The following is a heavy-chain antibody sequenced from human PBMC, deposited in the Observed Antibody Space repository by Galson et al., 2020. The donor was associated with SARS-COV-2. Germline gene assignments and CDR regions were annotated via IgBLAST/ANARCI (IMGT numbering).Heavy chain of an antibody. D-gene: IGHD6-13*01. J-gene: IGHJ3*02. CDR2: IYPGDSDT. CDR1: GYSFTSYW. Sequence: GGSLRLSCKGSGYSFTSYWIGWVRQMPGKGLEWMGIIYPGDSDTRYSPSFQGQVTISADKSISTAYLQWSSLKASDTAMYYCARHRRPGAGGIAAAGTNAFDIWGQGTMVTVSS. CDR3: ARHRRPGAGGIAAAGTNAFDI. V-gene: IGHV5-51*01.